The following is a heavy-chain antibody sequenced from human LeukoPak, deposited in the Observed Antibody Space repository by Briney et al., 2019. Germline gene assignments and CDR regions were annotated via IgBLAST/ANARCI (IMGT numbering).Heavy chain of an antibody. CDR3: AKPRGKCCSGGSCWAFDY. D-gene: IGHD2-15*01. V-gene: IGHV3-30*18. CDR1: GFTFSSYG. Sequence: GGSLRLSCAASGFTFSSYGMPWVRQAPSKGLEWLAVISYDGSNKYYADSVKGRFTISRDNSKNTLYLQVNSLRAEDTAVYYCAKPRGKCCSGGSCWAFDYWGQGTLVTVSS. J-gene: IGHJ4*02. CDR2: ISYDGSNK.